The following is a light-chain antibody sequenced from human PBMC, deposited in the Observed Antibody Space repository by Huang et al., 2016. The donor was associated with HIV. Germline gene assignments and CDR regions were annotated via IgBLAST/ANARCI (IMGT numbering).Light chain of an antibody. CDR2: KVS. CDR3: MQGTHWPLT. Sequence: DVVMTQSPLSLPVTLGQPASIPCRSSQSLVHSDGNTSLNWFHQRPGQSPRRLIYKVSNRDSGVPDRYSGSGSGTDFTLKISRVEAEDVGVYYCMQGTHWPLTFGGGTKVEIK. V-gene: IGKV2-30*02. J-gene: IGKJ4*01. CDR1: QSLVHSDGNTS.